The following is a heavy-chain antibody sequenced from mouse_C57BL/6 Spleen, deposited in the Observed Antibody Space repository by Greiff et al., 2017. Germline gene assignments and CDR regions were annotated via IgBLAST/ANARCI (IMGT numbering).Heavy chain of an antibody. V-gene: IGHV10-1*01. D-gene: IGHD1-1*01. CDR3: VRSYGSSYPWFAY. CDR2: IRSKSNNYAT. J-gene: IGHJ3*01. Sequence: EADGGLVQPKGSLKLSCAASGFSFNTYAMNWVRQAPGKGLEWVARIRSKSNNYATYYADSVKDRFTISRDDSESMLYLQMNNLKTEDTAMYYCVRSYGSSYPWFAYWGQGTLVTVSA. CDR1: GFSFNTYA.